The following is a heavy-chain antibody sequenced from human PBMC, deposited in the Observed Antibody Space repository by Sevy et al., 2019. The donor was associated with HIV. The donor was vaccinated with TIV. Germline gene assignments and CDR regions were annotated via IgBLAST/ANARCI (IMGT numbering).Heavy chain of an antibody. V-gene: IGHV1-24*01. CDR3: ATTKDYYDSSGSPFDS. Sequence: ASVKVSYKVSGYTLSQISMHWVRQAPGKGLEWMGSFAPEDGETICAQKFQARVTMTEDTSTDTAYMELSSLRSDDTAVYYCATTKDYYDSSGSPFDSWGQGTLVTVSS. CDR1: GYTLSQIS. D-gene: IGHD3-22*01. J-gene: IGHJ4*02. CDR2: FAPEDGET.